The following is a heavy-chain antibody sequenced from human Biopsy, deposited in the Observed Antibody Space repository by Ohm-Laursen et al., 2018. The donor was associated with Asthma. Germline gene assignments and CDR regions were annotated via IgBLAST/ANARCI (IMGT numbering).Heavy chain of an antibody. D-gene: IGHD6-19*01. CDR1: GFTVSRDH. CDR3: ARGDSSGWSHYYFDY. Sequence: SLRLSCAASGFTVSRDHMFWVRQAPGKGLEWVSVIYSGGTSHTADSVRGRFTISRDFSKNTLHLQMHSLRVEDTAVYYCARGDSSGWSHYYFDYWGQGTLVTVSS. CDR2: IYSGGTS. J-gene: IGHJ4*02. V-gene: IGHV3-53*01.